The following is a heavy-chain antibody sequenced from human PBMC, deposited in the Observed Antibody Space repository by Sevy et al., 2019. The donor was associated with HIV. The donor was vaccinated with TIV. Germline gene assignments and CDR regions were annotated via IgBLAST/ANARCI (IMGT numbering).Heavy chain of an antibody. CDR2: IWYDGSNK. V-gene: IGHV3-33*01. CDR1: GFTFSSYG. Sequence: GGSLRLSCAASGFTFSSYGMHWVRQAPGKGLEWVAVIWYDGSNKYYADSVKGRFTISKDDSKNTLYLQLNSLRAEDTAVYYCARFVGYCSGGRCSIIDFWGQGTLVTVSS. J-gene: IGHJ4*02. CDR3: ARFVGYCSGGRCSIIDF. D-gene: IGHD2-15*01.